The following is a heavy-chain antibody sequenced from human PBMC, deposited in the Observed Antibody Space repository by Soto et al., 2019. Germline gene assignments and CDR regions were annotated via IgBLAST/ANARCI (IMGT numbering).Heavy chain of an antibody. CDR2: ISSNGVGT. Sequence: EVQLAESGGGLAQPGGSLRLSCAASGFTLSGYAMDWVRQAPGKGLEYVSGISSNGVGTYYANSVQGRFTISRDNSKNTMYLQMGSLRPEDMAVYYCARRARPDFYYTDVWGKGTTVTVS. CDR1: GFTLSGYA. J-gene: IGHJ6*03. V-gene: IGHV3-64*01. D-gene: IGHD6-6*01. CDR3: ARRARPDFYYTDV.